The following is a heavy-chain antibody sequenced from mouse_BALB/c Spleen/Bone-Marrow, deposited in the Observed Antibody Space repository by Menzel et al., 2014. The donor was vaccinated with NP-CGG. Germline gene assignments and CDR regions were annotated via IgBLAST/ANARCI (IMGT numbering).Heavy chain of an antibody. Sequence: VQLKQSGPDLVKPSQSLSLTCTVTGYSITSGYSWHWIRQFPGNKLEWMGYILYSGSTNYNPSLKSRISIPRDTSKNQFFLQLNSVTTEDTATYYCARDEGYYALFDYWGQGTTLTVSS. CDR2: ILYSGST. V-gene: IGHV3-1*02. D-gene: IGHD2-3*01. CDR1: GYSITSGYS. CDR3: ARDEGYYALFDY. J-gene: IGHJ2*01.